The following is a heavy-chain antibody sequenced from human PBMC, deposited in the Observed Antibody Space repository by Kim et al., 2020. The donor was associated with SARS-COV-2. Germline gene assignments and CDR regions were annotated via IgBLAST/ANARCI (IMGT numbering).Heavy chain of an antibody. J-gene: IGHJ5*02. CDR3: ARLECSSSSCGIGNWFDP. V-gene: IGHV5-51*01. CDR2: IFPADSDT. CDR1: GYSFTSYW. Sequence: GESLKISCKGSGYSFTSYWIGWLRQMPGKGLEWMGIIFPADSDTRYSPSFQGQVTISADKSISTAYVQWSSLKASDTAMYYCARLECSSSSCGIGNWFDPWGQGTLVTVSS. D-gene: IGHD2-2*01.